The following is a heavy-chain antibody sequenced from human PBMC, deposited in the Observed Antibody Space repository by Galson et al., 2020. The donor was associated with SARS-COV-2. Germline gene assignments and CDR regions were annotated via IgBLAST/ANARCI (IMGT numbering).Heavy chain of an antibody. D-gene: IGHD2-15*01. CDR3: ARTVGYVAATGPYVDS. CDR1: RFPLRTKGTR. V-gene: IGHV2-70*04. Sequence: SGPTLVHPTQTLTLTCTFSRFPLRTKGTRVSSIRQPPGKALGWLARNASPDDKFYSTSLRTRLTISKDNSTNQLVLTMTNMDPVETATYYCARTVGYVAATGPYVDSWGQGALVTVSS. CDR2: NASPDDK. J-gene: IGHJ5*01.